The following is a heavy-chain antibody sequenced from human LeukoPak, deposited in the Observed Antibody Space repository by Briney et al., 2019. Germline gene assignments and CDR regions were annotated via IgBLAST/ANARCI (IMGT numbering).Heavy chain of an antibody. CDR1: GFTFSSYA. CDR2: ISGSGGST. V-gene: IGHV3-23*01. CDR3: ARDQGGSGWYGVDY. J-gene: IGHJ4*02. D-gene: IGHD6-19*01. Sequence: GGSLRLSCAASGFTFSSYAMSWVRQAPGKGLEWVSGISGSGGSTYYADSVKGRFTISRDNSKNTLYLQMNSLRAEDTAVYYCARDQGGSGWYGVDYWGQGTLVTVSS.